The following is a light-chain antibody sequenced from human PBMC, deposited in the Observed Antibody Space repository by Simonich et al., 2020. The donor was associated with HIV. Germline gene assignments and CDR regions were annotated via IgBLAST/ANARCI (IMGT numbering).Light chain of an antibody. Sequence: SYVLTQPPSVSVAPGKPARITCGGNNIGSKSVHCYQQKPGQAPVLVVDDDSDRPSGIPERFSGANSGNTATLTISRVEAGNEADYYCQVWDSSSDHRVFGGGTKLTVL. CDR3: QVWDSSSDHRV. CDR1: NIGSKS. V-gene: IGLV3-21*03. J-gene: IGLJ3*02. CDR2: DDS.